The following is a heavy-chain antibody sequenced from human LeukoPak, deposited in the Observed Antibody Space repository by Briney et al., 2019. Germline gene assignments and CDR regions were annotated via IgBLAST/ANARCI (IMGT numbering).Heavy chain of an antibody. Sequence: GGSLRLSCAASGFTFSRHWMNWVRQAPGKGLVWVSRINSDGSNTDYADSVKGRFTISRDNAENTLSLQMNSLRAEDTAVYYCARDPRGSGSYYWGQGTLVTVSS. CDR3: ARDPRGSGSYY. CDR1: GFTFSRHW. CDR2: INSDGSNT. V-gene: IGHV3-74*01. J-gene: IGHJ4*02. D-gene: IGHD3-10*01.